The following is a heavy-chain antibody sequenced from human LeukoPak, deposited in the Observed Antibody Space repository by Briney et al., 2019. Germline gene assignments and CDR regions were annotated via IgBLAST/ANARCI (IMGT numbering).Heavy chain of an antibody. Sequence: GGSLRLSCTASGFNFNNYAIHWVRQAPGKGLEWVALVSYDGAKKYYGDSVKGRLTISRDNSLHTVYLQMNSLREEDTAVYYCAKDQAAAGTHASMDVWGRGTTVIISS. CDR3: AKDQAAAGTHASMDV. V-gene: IGHV3-30-3*01. J-gene: IGHJ6*02. D-gene: IGHD6-13*01. CDR1: GFNFNNYA. CDR2: VSYDGAKK.